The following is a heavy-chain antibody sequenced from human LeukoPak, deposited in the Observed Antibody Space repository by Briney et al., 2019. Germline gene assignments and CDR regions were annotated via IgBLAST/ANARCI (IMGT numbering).Heavy chain of an antibody. V-gene: IGHV1-46*01. D-gene: IGHD6-25*01. Sequence: ASVKVSCKPSGYTFTSYYIHWVRQAPGQGSEWMGIIYPSDCSTSYAQTFQGRVTMTRDMSTTTVYMELSSLRTEDTAVYCCARSGDLFDAWGERTLVTVSS. J-gene: IGHJ5*02. CDR2: IYPSDCST. CDR1: GYTFTSYY. CDR3: ARSGDLFDA.